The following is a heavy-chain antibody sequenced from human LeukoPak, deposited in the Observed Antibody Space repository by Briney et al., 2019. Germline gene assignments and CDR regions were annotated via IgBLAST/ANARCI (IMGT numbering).Heavy chain of an antibody. Sequence: SETLFLTCAVYGGSFSDYYWNWIRQPPGKGLEWIGEINHSGSTNYNPSLKSRVTISVDTSKNQFSLKVSSVTAADTAVYYCARGSGGAMVSYYHNYYMDVWGKGTTVTISS. D-gene: IGHD3-16*02. J-gene: IGHJ6*03. V-gene: IGHV4-34*01. CDR3: ARGSGGAMVSYYHNYYMDV. CDR1: GGSFSDYY. CDR2: INHSGST.